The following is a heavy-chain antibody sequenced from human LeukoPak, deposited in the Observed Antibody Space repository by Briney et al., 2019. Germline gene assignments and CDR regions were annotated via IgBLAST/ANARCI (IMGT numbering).Heavy chain of an antibody. D-gene: IGHD4-11*01. V-gene: IGHV3-48*01. CDR1: GFTFSSYS. CDR3: ARSDYNPSRCFDY. J-gene: IGHJ4*02. Sequence: GGSLRLSCAASGFTFSSYSMNWVRQAPGNGLEWVSYISSSSSTIYYADSVKGRFTISRDNAKNSLYLQMNSLRAEDTAVYYCARSDYNPSRCFDYWGQGTLVTVSS. CDR2: ISSSSSTI.